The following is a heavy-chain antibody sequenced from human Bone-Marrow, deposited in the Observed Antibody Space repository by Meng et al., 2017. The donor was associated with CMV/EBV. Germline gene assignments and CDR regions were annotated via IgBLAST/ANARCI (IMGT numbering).Heavy chain of an antibody. D-gene: IGHD3-3*01. Sequence: GESLKISCAASGFTFSSYSMNWVRQAPGKGLEWVSSISSSSSYIYYADSVKGRFTISRDNAKNSLYLQMNSLRAEDTAVYYCARNMYDFWSGYPLFGYYYGMAVWGQGTTVTCSS. CDR3: ARNMYDFWSGYPLFGYYYGMAV. V-gene: IGHV3-21*01. J-gene: IGHJ6*02. CDR1: GFTFSSYS. CDR2: ISSSSSYI.